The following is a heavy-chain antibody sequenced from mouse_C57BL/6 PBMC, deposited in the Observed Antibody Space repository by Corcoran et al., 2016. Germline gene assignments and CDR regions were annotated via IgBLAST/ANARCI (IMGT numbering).Heavy chain of an antibody. D-gene: IGHD1-1*01. Sequence: EVQLQQSGPELVKPGASVKISCKASGYTFTDYYMNWVKQSHGKSLEWIGDINPNNGGTSYNQKFKGKATLTVDKSSSTAYMELRSLTSEDSAVYYCASHYGSSPPYWYFDVWGTGTTVTVSS. J-gene: IGHJ1*03. V-gene: IGHV1-26*01. CDR2: INPNNGGT. CDR1: GYTFTDYY. CDR3: ASHYGSSPPYWYFDV.